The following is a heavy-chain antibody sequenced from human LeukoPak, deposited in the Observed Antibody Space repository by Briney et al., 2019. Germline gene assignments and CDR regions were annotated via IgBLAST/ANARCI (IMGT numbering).Heavy chain of an antibody. Sequence: TGGSLRLSCAASGFIFSNYWMHWVRQAPGKGLVWVSRINGDGSNTIYADSVKGRFTISRDNSKNTLYLQMNSLRAGDTAVYYCAYRQVPPGYFQHWGQGTLVTVSS. V-gene: IGHV3-74*01. D-gene: IGHD4-11*01. CDR1: GFIFSNYW. J-gene: IGHJ1*01. CDR2: INGDGSNT. CDR3: AYRQVPPGYFQH.